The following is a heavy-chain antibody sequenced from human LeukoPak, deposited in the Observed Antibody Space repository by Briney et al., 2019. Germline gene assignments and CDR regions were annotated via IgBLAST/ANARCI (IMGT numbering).Heavy chain of an antibody. CDR1: GGSISRGGYS. V-gene: IGHV4-30-2*01. Sequence: TLSLTCAGSGGSISRGGYSWGWIRQPPGKGLEWIGYIYHSGSTYYNPSLKSRVTISVDRSKNQFSLKLSSVTAADTAVYYCARVPYYGDYVFDYWGQGTLVTVSS. J-gene: IGHJ4*02. D-gene: IGHD4-17*01. CDR2: IYHSGST. CDR3: ARVPYYGDYVFDY.